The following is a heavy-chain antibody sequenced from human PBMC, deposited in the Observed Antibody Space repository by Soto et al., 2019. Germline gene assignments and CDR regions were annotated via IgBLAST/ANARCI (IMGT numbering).Heavy chain of an antibody. Sequence: QVQLQQWGAGLLKPSETLSLTCAFYGGSFRGYFWSWFRQPPGKGLEWMGEINHSGSTNYNPSPKSRVTISVDTSKNQFSPKLSSVTAADMARYYCTRGREVTVTDDLVAFDIWGQGTRVTVSS. CDR2: INHSGST. J-gene: IGHJ3*02. D-gene: IGHD4-17*01. CDR3: TRGREVTVTDDLVAFDI. CDR1: GGSFRGYF. V-gene: IGHV4-34*01.